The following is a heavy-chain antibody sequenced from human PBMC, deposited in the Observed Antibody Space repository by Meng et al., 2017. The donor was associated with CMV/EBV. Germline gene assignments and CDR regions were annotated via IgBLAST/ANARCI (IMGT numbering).Heavy chain of an antibody. D-gene: IGHD3-22*01. Sequence: LSLTGAASGFTFSSYSMNWVRQAPGKGLEWVLSISSSSSYIYYADSVKGRFTISRDNAKNSLYLQMNSLRAEDTAVYYCAREGSGYYYPNWFDPWGQGTLVTVSS. V-gene: IGHV3-21*01. CDR1: GFTFSSYS. CDR3: AREGSGYYYPNWFDP. J-gene: IGHJ5*02. CDR2: ISSSSSYI.